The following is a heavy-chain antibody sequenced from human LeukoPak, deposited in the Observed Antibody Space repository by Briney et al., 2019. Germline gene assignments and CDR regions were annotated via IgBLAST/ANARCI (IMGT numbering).Heavy chain of an antibody. V-gene: IGHV3-7*01. CDR2: IKQDGSEK. J-gene: IGHJ4*02. Sequence: PGGSLRLSCAASEFSVGSNYMTWVRQAPGKGLEWVANIKQDGSEKYYVDSVKGRFTISRDNAKNSLYLQMNSLRAEDTAVYYCARSRDRDYWGQGTLVTVSS. CDR3: ARSRDRDY. D-gene: IGHD3-22*01. CDR1: EFSVGSNY.